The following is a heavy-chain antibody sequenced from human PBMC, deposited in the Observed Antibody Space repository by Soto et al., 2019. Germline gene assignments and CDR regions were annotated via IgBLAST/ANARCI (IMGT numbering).Heavy chain of an antibody. CDR1: GGTFSSYA. Sequence: GASVKVSCKASGGTFSSYAISWVRRAPGQGLEWMGGIIPIFGTANYAQKFQGRVTITADESTSTAYMELSSLRSEDTAVYYCARVHEDYYDSSGYYTAVHYYFDYWGQGTLVTVSS. CDR3: ARVHEDYYDSSGYYTAVHYYFDY. CDR2: IIPIFGTA. V-gene: IGHV1-69*13. J-gene: IGHJ4*02. D-gene: IGHD3-22*01.